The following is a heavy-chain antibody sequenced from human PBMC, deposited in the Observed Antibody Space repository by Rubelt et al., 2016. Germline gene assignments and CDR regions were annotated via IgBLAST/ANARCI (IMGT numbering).Heavy chain of an antibody. CDR2: IYYSGST. CDR3: ARFMGVATMEDAFDI. J-gene: IGHJ3*02. Sequence: QVQLQESGPGLVKPSDTLSLTCAVSGYSISSSNWWGWIRQPPGKGLEWIGYIYYSGSTYYNPSLKSRVTMSVDTSKNQFSLKLSSVTAVDTAVYYCARFMGVATMEDAFDIWGQGTMVTVSS. V-gene: IGHV4-28*01. CDR1: GYSISSSNW. D-gene: IGHD5-12*01.